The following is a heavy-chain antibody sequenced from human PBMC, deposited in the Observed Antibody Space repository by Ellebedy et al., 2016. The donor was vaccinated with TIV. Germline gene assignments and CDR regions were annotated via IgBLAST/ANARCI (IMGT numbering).Heavy chain of an antibody. V-gene: IGHV1-46*01. D-gene: IGHD3-3*01. CDR2: INPSGGST. J-gene: IGHJ5*02. CDR3: AREGRFWSGRYNWFDP. Sequence: ASVKVSCXASGYTFTSYYMHWVRQAPGQGLEWMGIINPSGGSTSYAQKFQGRVTMTRDTSTSTVYMELSRLRSDDTAVYYCAREGRFWSGRYNWFDPWGQGTLVTVSS. CDR1: GYTFTSYY.